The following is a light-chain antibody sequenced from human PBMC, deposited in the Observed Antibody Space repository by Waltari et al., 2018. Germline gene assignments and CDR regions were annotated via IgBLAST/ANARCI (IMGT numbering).Light chain of an antibody. Sequence: DIVMTQSPDSLVVSLGERATLNCKSSRNLLYSLNNKDFLAWYQQKPGQPPKLLIYWASTRESGVPDRCTGSGSGTDFSLTISSLQAEDVAVYYCQQYYDTPYTFGQGTKLEIK. CDR2: WAS. CDR3: QQYYDTPYT. J-gene: IGKJ2*01. CDR1: RNLLYSLNNKDF. V-gene: IGKV4-1*01.